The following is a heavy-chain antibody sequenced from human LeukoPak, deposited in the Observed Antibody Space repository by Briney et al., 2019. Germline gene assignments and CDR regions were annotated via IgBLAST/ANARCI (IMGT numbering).Heavy chain of an antibody. CDR3: ARASVVAAGGPWFDP. CDR1: GGSISSGDYY. J-gene: IGHJ5*02. Sequence: SQTLSLTCTASGGSISSGDYYWSWIRQPPGKGLEWIVSIYYSGSTYYNPSLKSRVTISVDTSKNQFSLKLSSVTAADTAVYYCARASVVAAGGPWFDPWGQGTLVTVSS. V-gene: IGHV4-30-4*01. CDR2: IYYSGST. D-gene: IGHD2-15*01.